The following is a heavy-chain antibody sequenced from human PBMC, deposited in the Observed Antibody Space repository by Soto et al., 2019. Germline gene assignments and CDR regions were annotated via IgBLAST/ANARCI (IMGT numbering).Heavy chain of an antibody. D-gene: IGHD2-2*01. V-gene: IGHV3-53*01. CDR3: ARDRRGPAAIPEFGYYYGMDV. CDR2: IYSGGST. Sequence: GGSLRLSCAASGFTVSSNYMSWVRQAPGKGLEWVSVIYSGGSTYYADSVKGRFTISRDNSKNTLYLQMNSLRAEDTAVYYCARDRRGPAAIPEFGYYYGMDVWGQGTTVTVSS. J-gene: IGHJ6*02. CDR1: GFTVSSNY.